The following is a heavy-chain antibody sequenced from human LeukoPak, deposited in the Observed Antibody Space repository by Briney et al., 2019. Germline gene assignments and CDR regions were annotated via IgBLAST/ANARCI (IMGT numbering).Heavy chain of an antibody. V-gene: IGHV4-59*01. CDR2: IYYSGST. CDR3: ARDSGTGYGDYLFDY. D-gene: IGHD4-17*01. J-gene: IGHJ4*02. Sequence: SETLSLTCTVSGGSISSCYWSWIRQPPGKGLEWIGYIYYSGSTNYNPSLKSRVTISVDTSKNQFSLKLSSVTAADTAVYYCARDSGTGYGDYLFDYWGQGTLVTVSS. CDR1: GGSISSCY.